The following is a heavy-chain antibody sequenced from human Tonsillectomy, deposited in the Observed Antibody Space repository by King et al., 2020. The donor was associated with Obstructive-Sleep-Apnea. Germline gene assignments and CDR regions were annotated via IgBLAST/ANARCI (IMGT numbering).Heavy chain of an antibody. D-gene: IGHD4-17*01. CDR1: GGSISSGGYS. CDR3: ARIDYGDSLSMDV. V-gene: IGHV4-30-2*01. CDR2: IYHSGST. Sequence: QLQESGSGLVKPSQTLSLTCAVSGGSISSGGYSWSWIRQPPGKGLEWIGYIYHSGSTYYNPSLKSRVTISVDRSKNQFSLKLSSVTAADTAVYYCARIDYGDSLSMDVWGQGTTVTVSS. J-gene: IGHJ6*02.